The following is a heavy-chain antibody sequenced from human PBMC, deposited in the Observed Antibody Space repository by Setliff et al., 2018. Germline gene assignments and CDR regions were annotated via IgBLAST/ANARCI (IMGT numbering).Heavy chain of an antibody. V-gene: IGHV3-11*04. D-gene: IGHD1-26*01. CDR3: AREVVGAPSTFDI. Sequence: LRLSCAASGFTFSDYYMTWIRQAPGKGLEWVSYISRGGNTIYYADSVKGRFTISRDNARDSLFLQMSSLRAEDTAVYYCAREVVGAPSTFDIWGQGTMVTVSS. J-gene: IGHJ3*02. CDR2: ISRGGNTI. CDR1: GFTFSDYY.